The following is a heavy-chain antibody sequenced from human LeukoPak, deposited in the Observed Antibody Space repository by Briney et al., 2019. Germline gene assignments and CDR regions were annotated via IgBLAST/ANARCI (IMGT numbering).Heavy chain of an antibody. CDR1: GGSISGVS. Sequence: SETLSLTCTVSGGSISGVSSSWIRQPPGEGLEWIGYLYNSGSTNYNPSLKSRVTISGDTSKNQFFLKLSSVTAADTAVYFCARGFVARAYWYFDLWGRGTLVAVSS. CDR3: ARGFVARAYWYFDL. CDR2: LYNSGST. V-gene: IGHV4-59*01. J-gene: IGHJ2*01. D-gene: IGHD5-12*01.